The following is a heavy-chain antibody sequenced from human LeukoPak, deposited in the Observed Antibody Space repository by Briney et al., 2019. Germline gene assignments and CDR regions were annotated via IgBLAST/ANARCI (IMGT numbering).Heavy chain of an antibody. J-gene: IGHJ5*02. D-gene: IGHD3-10*01. V-gene: IGHV7-4-1*02. CDR3: ARGNRPQRFYGSGTSDP. Sequence: GASVKVSCKASGYTFTSYAMNWVRQAPGQGLEWMGWINTNTGNPTYAQGFTGRFVFSLDTSVSTAYLQISNLKAEDSAMYFCARGNRPQRFYGSGTSDPWGQGTLVTVSS. CDR1: GYTFTSYA. CDR2: INTNTGNP.